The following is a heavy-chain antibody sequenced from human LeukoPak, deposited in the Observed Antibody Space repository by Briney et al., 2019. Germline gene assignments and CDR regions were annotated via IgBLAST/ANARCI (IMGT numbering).Heavy chain of an antibody. V-gene: IGHV1-69*05. CDR1: GGTFSSYT. D-gene: IGHD3-3*01. CDR3: ARGRGTIFGVGDYYYMDV. CDR2: IIPIFGTA. Sequence: SVKVSCKASGGTFSSYTINWVRQAPGQGLEWMGGIIPIFGTANYAQKFQGRVTITTDESTSTAYMELSSLRSEDTAVYYCARGRGTIFGVGDYYYMDVWGKGTTVTVSS. J-gene: IGHJ6*03.